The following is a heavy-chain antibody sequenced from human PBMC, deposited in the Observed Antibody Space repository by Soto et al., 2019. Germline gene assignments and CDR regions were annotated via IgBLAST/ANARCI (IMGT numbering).Heavy chain of an antibody. D-gene: IGHD3-22*01. CDR1: GFTFSSYA. Sequence: GGSLRLSCAASGFTFSSYAMSWVRQAPGKGLEWVSAISGSGGSTYYADSVKGRLTISRDNSKNTLYLQMNSLRAEDTAVYYCAKDQAPYYYDSSGSLDYWGQGTLVTVSS. J-gene: IGHJ4*02. CDR3: AKDQAPYYYDSSGSLDY. CDR2: ISGSGGST. V-gene: IGHV3-23*01.